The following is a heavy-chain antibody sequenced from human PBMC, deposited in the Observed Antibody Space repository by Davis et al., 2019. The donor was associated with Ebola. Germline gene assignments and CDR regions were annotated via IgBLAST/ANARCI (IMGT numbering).Heavy chain of an antibody. Sequence: GESLKISCKASGYTFTSYWIGWVRQMPGKGLEWMGVIYPGYSDTRSNPSFQGQVTISADKSISTAYLQWSSLKASDTAMYYCASQGGGSGRFTSFDYWGQGTLVTVSS. V-gene: IGHV5-51*01. D-gene: IGHD1-26*01. CDR2: IYPGYSDT. CDR1: GYTFTSYW. J-gene: IGHJ4*02. CDR3: ASQGGGSGRFTSFDY.